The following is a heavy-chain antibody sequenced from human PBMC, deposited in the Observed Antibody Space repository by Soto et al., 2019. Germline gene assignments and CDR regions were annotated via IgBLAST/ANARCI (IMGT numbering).Heavy chain of an antibody. V-gene: IGHV4-30-4*01. CDR2: IYYSGST. CDR3: ASSTTRPPSFDY. Sequence: SETLSLTCTVSGGSISSGDYYWSWIRQPPGKGLEWIGYIYYSGSTYYNPSLKSRVNISVDTSKNQFSLKLSSVTAADTAVYYCASSTTRPPSFDYWGQGTLVTVSS. J-gene: IGHJ4*02. CDR1: GGSISSGDYY. D-gene: IGHD2-2*01.